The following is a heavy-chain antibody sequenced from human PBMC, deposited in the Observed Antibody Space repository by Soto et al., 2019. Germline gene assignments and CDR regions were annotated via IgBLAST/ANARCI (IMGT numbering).Heavy chain of an antibody. CDR2: ISESGVAT. J-gene: IGHJ4*02. CDR1: GFTFSGYA. CDR3: AKGRDSSDSYRPFEF. Sequence: GGSLRLSCATSGFTFSGYAMSWLRQAPGKGLEWVSAISESGVATNYADSVKGRFTISRDYSRNTLYLQMNSLRAEDTAVYYCAKGRDSSDSYRPFEFWGQGTLVTVSS. V-gene: IGHV3-23*01. D-gene: IGHD3-22*01.